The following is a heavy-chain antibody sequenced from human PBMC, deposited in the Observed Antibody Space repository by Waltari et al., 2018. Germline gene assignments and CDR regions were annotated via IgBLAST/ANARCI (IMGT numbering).Heavy chain of an antibody. Sequence: EVQLLESGGGLVQPGGSLRLSCAASGLTFSISAMIWVRQAPGEGLEWDSSISGGGGTTEYADSVEGRFTVSRDNSKNTASLQMDSLRAEDTALYYCCSVQVPLAIANCGQGTLVTVAS. CDR1: GLTFSISA. J-gene: IGHJ4*02. D-gene: IGHD1-1*01. CDR2: ISGGGGTT. V-gene: IGHV3-23*01. CDR3: CSVQVPLAIAN.